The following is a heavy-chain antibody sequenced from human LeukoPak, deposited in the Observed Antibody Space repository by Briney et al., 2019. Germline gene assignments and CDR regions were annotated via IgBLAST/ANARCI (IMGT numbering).Heavy chain of an antibody. CDR3: ARGLGYCTSTTCFLPFDY. J-gene: IGHJ4*02. V-gene: IGHV3-53*01. CDR2: IYSGGST. D-gene: IGHD2-2*01. Sequence: PGGSLRLSCAASGFTFSTYYMTWVRQAPGKGLECVSVIYSGGSTYYADSVKGRVTVSRDNSKNTLYLQMNSLRAEDTAMYYCARGLGYCTSTTCFLPFDYWGQGTLVTVSS. CDR1: GFTFSTYY.